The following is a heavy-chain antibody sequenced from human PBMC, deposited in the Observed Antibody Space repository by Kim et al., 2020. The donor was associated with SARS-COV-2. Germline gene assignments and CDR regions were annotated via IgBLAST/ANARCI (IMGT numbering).Heavy chain of an antibody. V-gene: IGHV1-46*01. J-gene: IGHJ4*02. D-gene: IGHD3-10*01. Sequence: SYTQKFQGRLTMTRDTSTSPVYMELSSLRSDDTAVYYCARDHSGGSYFDYWGQGTLATVSS. CDR3: ARDHSGGSYFDY.